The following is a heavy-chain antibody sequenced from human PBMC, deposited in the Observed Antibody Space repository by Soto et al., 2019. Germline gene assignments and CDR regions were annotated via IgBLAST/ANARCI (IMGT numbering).Heavy chain of an antibody. CDR1: GGSISSSSFH. CDR3: ARRERAAGTDWWFDP. CDR2: IYYSGGT. J-gene: IGHJ5*02. V-gene: IGHV4-39*01. D-gene: IGHD6-13*01. Sequence: QLQLQESGPGLVKPSETLSLTCTVSGGSISSSSFHWGWIRQPPGKGLEWIGSIYYSGGTYYSPSLMSRVTISEDTSKNQFSLKLSSVTAADTAVYYCARRERAAGTDWWFDPWGQGTLVTVSS.